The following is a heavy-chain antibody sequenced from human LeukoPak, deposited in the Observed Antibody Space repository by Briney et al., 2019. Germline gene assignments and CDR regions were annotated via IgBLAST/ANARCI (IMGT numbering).Heavy chain of an antibody. D-gene: IGHD1-14*01. CDR2: IKTDGSST. CDR1: GFTFSDYW. J-gene: IGHJ4*02. V-gene: IGHV3-74*01. CDR3: ARDFMYNNRCTGC. Sequence: GGSLRLSCAASGFTFSDYWMHWVRQAPGKGLVRVSRIKTDGSSTSYADSVKGRFTISRDNAKNTLYLQMNSLRAEDAAVYYCARDFMYNNRCTGCWGQGTLVTVSS.